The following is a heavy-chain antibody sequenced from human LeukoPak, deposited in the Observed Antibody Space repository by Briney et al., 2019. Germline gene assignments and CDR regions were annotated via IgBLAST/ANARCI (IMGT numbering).Heavy chain of an antibody. J-gene: IGHJ4*02. D-gene: IGHD2-8*01. CDR3: AKDTYIGKYGTNGVCSPFDY. V-gene: IGHV3-53*01. Sequence: PGGSLRLSCAASGFSVSSNFMSWVRQAPGKGLEWVSVIYSGGTTYYADSVKGRFTISRDNSKNTLSLQMNSLRAEDTAVYYCAKDTYIGKYGTNGVCSPFDYWGQGTLVTVSS. CDR2: IYSGGTT. CDR1: GFSVSSNF.